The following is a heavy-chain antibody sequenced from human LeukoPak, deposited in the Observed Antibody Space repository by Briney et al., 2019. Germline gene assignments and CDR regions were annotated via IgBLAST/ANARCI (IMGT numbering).Heavy chain of an antibody. J-gene: IGHJ5*02. CDR3: ARPYYDFWSGFLNHNWFDP. Sequence: GASVKVSCKASGYTFTGYYMHWVRQAPGQGLGWMGWINPNSGGTNYAQKFQGRVTMTRDTSISTAYMELSRLRSDDTAVYYCARPYYDFWSGFLNHNWFDPWGQGTLVTVSS. CDR1: GYTFTGYY. V-gene: IGHV1-2*02. CDR2: INPNSGGT. D-gene: IGHD3-3*01.